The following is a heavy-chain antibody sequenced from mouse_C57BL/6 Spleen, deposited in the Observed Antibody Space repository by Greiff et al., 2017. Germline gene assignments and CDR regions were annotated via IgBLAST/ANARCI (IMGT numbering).Heavy chain of an antibody. CDR1: GYSITSGYY. CDR3: ARGGEDYLDY. J-gene: IGHJ2*01. CDR2: ISYDGSN. V-gene: IGHV3-6*01. Sequence: DVKLQESGPGLVKPSQSLSLTCSVTGYSITSGYYWNWMRQFPGNKLEWMGYISYDGSNNYNPSLKNRISITRDTSKNQFFLKLNSVTTEDTATYYCARGGEDYLDYWGQGTTLTVSS.